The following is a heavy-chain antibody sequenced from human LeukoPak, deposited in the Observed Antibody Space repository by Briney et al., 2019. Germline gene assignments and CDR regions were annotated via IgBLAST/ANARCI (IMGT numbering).Heavy chain of an antibody. V-gene: IGHV1-18*01. CDR1: GYIFTSFG. CDR3: ARCWSFDRGYCDY. J-gene: IGHJ4*02. CDR2: ISAYNGAT. Sequence: ASVKVSCKTSGYIFTSFGITWVRQAPGQGLEWMGWISAYNGATDFAHNLQGRVTMTTDTSTTTVYMELRSLRSDDTAGYYCARCWSFDRGYCDYWGQGTLVTVSS.